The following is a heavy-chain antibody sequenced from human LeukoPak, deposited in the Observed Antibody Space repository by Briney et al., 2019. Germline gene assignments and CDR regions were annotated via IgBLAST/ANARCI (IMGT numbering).Heavy chain of an antibody. CDR1: GFTFSSYA. Sequence: GGSLRLSCAASGFTFSSYAMSWVRQAPGKGLGWVSAISGSGGSTYYADSVKDRFTISRDNSKNTLYLQMNSLRAEDTAVYYCAKDLHFDWLLFDYWGREPWSPSPQ. CDR2: ISGSGGST. V-gene: IGHV3-23*01. D-gene: IGHD3-9*01. CDR3: AKDLHFDWLLFDY. J-gene: IGHJ4*02.